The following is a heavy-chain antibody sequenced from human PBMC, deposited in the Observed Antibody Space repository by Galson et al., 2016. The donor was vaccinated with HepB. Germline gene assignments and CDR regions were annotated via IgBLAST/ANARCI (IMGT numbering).Heavy chain of an antibody. Sequence: SLRLSCAASGFTFRSYWMTWVRQTPGKGLEWVANIKGDGSKIHYADSVEGRITISRANNQSSMFLQMSSRRPDDTALYYCARDSSPGTKATGWYDAFDLWGHGTMVAVSS. D-gene: IGHD6-19*01. CDR2: IKGDGSKI. J-gene: IGHJ3*01. CDR3: ARDSSPGTKATGWYDAFDL. V-gene: IGHV3-7*03. CDR1: GFTFRSYW.